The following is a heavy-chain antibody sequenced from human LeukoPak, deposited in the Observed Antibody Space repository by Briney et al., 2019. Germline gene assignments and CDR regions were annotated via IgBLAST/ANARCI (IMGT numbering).Heavy chain of an antibody. V-gene: IGHV4-30-2*01. D-gene: IGHD3-10*01. CDR2: IYHSGSA. CDR1: GGSISSVGCS. J-gene: IGHJ4*02. Sequence: SETLSLTCAVSGGSISSVGCSWSWIRQPPGKGLEWIGYIYHSGSAYYNPSLKSRVTISVDRSKNQFSLKLSSVSAADTAVYYCARVAPMVRGVWYFDYWGQGTLVAVSS. CDR3: ARVAPMVRGVWYFDY.